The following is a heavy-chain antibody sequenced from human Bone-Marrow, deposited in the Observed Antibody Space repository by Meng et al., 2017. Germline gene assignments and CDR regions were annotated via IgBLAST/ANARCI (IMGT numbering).Heavy chain of an antibody. CDR3: ARVALAVAGIGS. Sequence: SETLSLTCAVSGYSISSGYYWGWIRQPPGKGLEWIGSIDHSGSTYYNPSLTSRITISVDTSKNQFSLKLSSVTAADTAVYYCARVALAVAGIGSWGQGTLVTVSS. CDR2: IDHSGST. V-gene: IGHV4-38-2*01. CDR1: GYSISSGYY. D-gene: IGHD6-19*01. J-gene: IGHJ5*02.